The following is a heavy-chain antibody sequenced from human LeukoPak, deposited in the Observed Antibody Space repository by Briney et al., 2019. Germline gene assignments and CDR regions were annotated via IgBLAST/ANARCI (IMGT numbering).Heavy chain of an antibody. D-gene: IGHD1-26*01. CDR1: GFTFSTYG. J-gene: IGHJ4*02. V-gene: IGHV3-33*01. Sequence: PGGSLRLSCTASGFTFSTYGMHWDRQAPGKGLEWVAVIWHDGSYKYYADSVKGRFTISRDNSKDTLYLQMSSLRAEDTAIYYCARAVGPFDYWGQGTLVTVSS. CDR3: ARAVGPFDY. CDR2: IWHDGSYK.